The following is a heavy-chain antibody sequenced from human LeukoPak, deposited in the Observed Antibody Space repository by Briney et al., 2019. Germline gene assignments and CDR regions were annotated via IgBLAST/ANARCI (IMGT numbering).Heavy chain of an antibody. Sequence: SETLSLTCTVSGGSISSYYWSWIRQPPGKGLEWIGYIYYSGSTNYNPSLKSRVTISVDTSKNQFSLKLSSVTAADTAVYYCARSHSSSWYHYFDYWGQGTLVIVSS. CDR1: GGSISSYY. D-gene: IGHD6-13*01. CDR2: IYYSGST. V-gene: IGHV4-59*01. CDR3: ARSHSSSWYHYFDY. J-gene: IGHJ4*02.